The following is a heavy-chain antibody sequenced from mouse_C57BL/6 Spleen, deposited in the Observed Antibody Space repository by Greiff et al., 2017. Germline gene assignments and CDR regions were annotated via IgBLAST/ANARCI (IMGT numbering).Heavy chain of an antibody. D-gene: IGHD4-1*01. V-gene: IGHV1-42*01. CDR2: INPSTGGT. CDR3: ARSPNWIDY. CDR1: GYSFTGYY. Sequence: VQLQQSGPELVKPGASVKISCKASGYSFTGYYMNWVKQSPEKSLEWIGEINPSTGGTTYNQKFKAKATLTVDKSSSTAYMQLKSLTSEDSAVYYCARSPNWIDYWGQGTTLTVSS. J-gene: IGHJ2*01.